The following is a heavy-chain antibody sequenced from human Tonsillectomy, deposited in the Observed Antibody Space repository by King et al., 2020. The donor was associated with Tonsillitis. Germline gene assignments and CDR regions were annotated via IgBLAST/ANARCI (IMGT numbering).Heavy chain of an antibody. D-gene: IGHD3/OR15-3a*01. CDR1: GGSISSYY. CDR2: ISYSGST. CDR3: ARGSVGHSYYYGMDV. Sequence: VQLQESGPGLVKPSETLSLTCTVSGGSISSYYWSWIRQPPGKGLEWIGYISYSGSTNYNPSLKSRVTISVDTSKNQFSLKLSSVTAADTAVYYCARGSVGHSYYYGMDVWGQGTTVTVSS. V-gene: IGHV4-59*01. J-gene: IGHJ6*02.